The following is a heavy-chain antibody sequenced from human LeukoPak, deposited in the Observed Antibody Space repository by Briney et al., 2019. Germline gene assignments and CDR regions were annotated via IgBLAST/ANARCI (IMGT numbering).Heavy chain of an antibody. CDR1: GFSLSTSGVG. V-gene: IGHV2-5*01. J-gene: IGHJ3*02. Sequence: SGPTLVKPTQTLTLTCTFSGFSLSTSGVGVGWIRQPPGKALEWLALIYWNDDKRYSPPLKSRLTITKDTSKNQVVLTMTNMDPVDTATYYCAHSPGIAAAATDAFDIWGQGTMVTVSS. D-gene: IGHD6-13*01. CDR2: IYWNDDK. CDR3: AHSPGIAAAATDAFDI.